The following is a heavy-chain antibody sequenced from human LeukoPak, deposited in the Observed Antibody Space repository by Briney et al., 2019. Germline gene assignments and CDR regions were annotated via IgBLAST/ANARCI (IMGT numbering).Heavy chain of an antibody. J-gene: IGHJ4*02. CDR2: ISGSGGST. CDR1: GFTSSSYA. Sequence: GGSLRLSCAASGFTSSSYAMSWVRQAPGKGLEWVSAISGSGGSTYYADSVKGRFTISRDNSKNTLYLQMNSLRAEDTAVYYCAKDGGVPARSSSFPYYVDYWGQGTLVTVSS. CDR3: AKDGGVPARSSSFPYYVDY. D-gene: IGHD6-6*01. V-gene: IGHV3-23*01.